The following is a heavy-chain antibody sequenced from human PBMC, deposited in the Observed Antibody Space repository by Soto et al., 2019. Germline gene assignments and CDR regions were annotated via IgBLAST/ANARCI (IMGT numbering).Heavy chain of an antibody. Sequence: LRLSCAASGFTFSSYAMSWVRQAPGKGLEWVSAISGSGGSTYYADSVKGRFTISRDNSKNTLYLQMNSLRAEDTAVYYCAKDPTYYYDSSGYYPTGYFDYWGQGTLVTVSS. CDR3: AKDPTYYYDSSGYYPTGYFDY. V-gene: IGHV3-23*01. CDR1: GFTFSSYA. D-gene: IGHD3-22*01. J-gene: IGHJ4*02. CDR2: ISGSGGST.